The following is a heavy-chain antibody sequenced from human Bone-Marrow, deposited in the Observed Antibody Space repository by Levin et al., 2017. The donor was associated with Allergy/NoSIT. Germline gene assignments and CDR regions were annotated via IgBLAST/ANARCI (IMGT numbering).Heavy chain of an antibody. V-gene: IGHV3-74*01. CDR2: INSDGSST. CDR3: ARWWNYYYGMDV. D-gene: IGHD2-15*01. J-gene: IGHJ6*02. CDR1: GFTFSNYW. Sequence: GESLKISCAASGFTFSNYWMHWVRQVPGKGLVWVSRINSDGSSTTYADSVKGRFTISRDNAKNTVYLQMNSLRAEDTAVYFCARWWNYYYGMDVWGQGTTVTVSS.